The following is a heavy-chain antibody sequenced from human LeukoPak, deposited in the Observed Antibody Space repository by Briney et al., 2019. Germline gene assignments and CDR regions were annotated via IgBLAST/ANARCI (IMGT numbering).Heavy chain of an antibody. CDR3: ARDSSSWLGVDY. D-gene: IGHD6-13*01. Sequence: SETLSLTCAVSGYSISSGYYWGWIRQPPGKGLEWIGSIYHSGSTYYNPSLKSRVTISVDTSKNQFSLKLSSVTAADTALYYCARDSSSWLGVDYWGQGTLVTVSS. J-gene: IGHJ4*02. V-gene: IGHV4-38-2*02. CDR2: IYHSGST. CDR1: GYSISSGYY.